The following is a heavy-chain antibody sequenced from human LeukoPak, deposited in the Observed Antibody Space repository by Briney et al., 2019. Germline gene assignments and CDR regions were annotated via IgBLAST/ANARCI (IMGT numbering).Heavy chain of an antibody. Sequence: PGGSLRLSCAASGFTFSESAMHWVRQASGKGLEWVGRIRSKSNNYATAYAASVNGRFNISRDDSKNTVYLQMNSLKTEDTAVYYCAKDDAWLRFGEWSQGTLVTVSS. CDR1: GFTFSESA. J-gene: IGHJ4*02. D-gene: IGHD3-10*01. CDR3: AKDDAWLRFGE. CDR2: IRSKSNNYAT. V-gene: IGHV3-73*01.